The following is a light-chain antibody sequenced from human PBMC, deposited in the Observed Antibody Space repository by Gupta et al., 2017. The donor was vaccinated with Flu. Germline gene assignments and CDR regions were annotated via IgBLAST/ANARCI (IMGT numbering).Light chain of an antibody. J-gene: IGLJ2*01. CDR3: CSYAGSYTVV. CDR1: SSDVGGYNY. CDR2: DVS. V-gene: IGLV2-11*01. Sequence: SALTQARLVSGSPGPSVPIHFPGTSSDVGGYNYVSWYQQHPGKAPKFMIYDVSERPSGVPDRFSGSKSGNTASLTISGLQAEDEADYYCCSYAGSYTVVLGGGTKVTVL.